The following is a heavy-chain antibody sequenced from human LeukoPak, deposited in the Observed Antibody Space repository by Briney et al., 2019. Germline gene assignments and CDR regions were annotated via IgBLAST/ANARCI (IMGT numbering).Heavy chain of an antibody. CDR3: ARVYRSSGWLIEYYFDY. J-gene: IGHJ4*02. CDR2: IYTSGST. Sequence: KPSETLSLTCTVSGGSISSYYWSWIRQPAGKGLEWIGRIYTSGSTNYNSSLKSRVTMSVDTSKNQFSLKLSSVTAADTAVYYCARVYRSSGWLIEYYFDYWGQGTLVTVSS. CDR1: GGSISSYY. D-gene: IGHD6-19*01. V-gene: IGHV4-4*07.